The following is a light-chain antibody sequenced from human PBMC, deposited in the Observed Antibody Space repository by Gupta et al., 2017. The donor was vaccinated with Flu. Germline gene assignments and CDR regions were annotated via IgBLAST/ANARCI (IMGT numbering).Light chain of an antibody. CDR2: AAT. Sequence: DIQFTQSPSSLSASLGDRVTITCRVSQSISNSLNWYQQQPRNAPTLLIYAATNLQSGVPTRFSGRGSGTDFTITITSLEPEDVATYYCQQSYRGPRTFGRGTKVGIK. J-gene: IGKJ4*01. CDR1: QSISNS. CDR3: QQSYRGPRT. V-gene: IGKV1-39*01.